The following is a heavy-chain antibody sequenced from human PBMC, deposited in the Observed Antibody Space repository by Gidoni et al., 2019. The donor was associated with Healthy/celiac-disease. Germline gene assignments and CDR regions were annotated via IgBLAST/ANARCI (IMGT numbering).Heavy chain of an antibody. CDR1: GFTFSSYA. CDR2: ISGSGGST. CDR3: AKVRSGYYGRWAYYFDY. D-gene: IGHD3-22*01. J-gene: IGHJ4*02. V-gene: IGHV3-23*01. Sequence: EVQLLESGGGLVQPGGSLRLSCAASGFTFSSYAMSWVRQAPGKGLEWVSAISGSGGSTYYADSVKGRFTISRDNSKNTLYLQMNSLRAEDTAVYYCAKVRSGYYGRWAYYFDYWGQGTLVTVSS.